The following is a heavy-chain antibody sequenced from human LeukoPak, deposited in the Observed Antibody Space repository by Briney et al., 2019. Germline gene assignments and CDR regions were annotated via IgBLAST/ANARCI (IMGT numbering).Heavy chain of an antibody. CDR3: AREFGYYDSSGPFDY. CDR2: ISSSSSYI. CDR1: GFTFSSYS. D-gene: IGHD3-22*01. Sequence: SGGSLRLSCAASGFTFSSYSMNWVRQAPGKGLEWVSSISSSSSYIYYADSVKGRFTISRDNAKNSLYLQMNSLRAEDTVVYYCAREFGYYDSSGPFDYWGQGTLVTVSS. V-gene: IGHV3-21*01. J-gene: IGHJ4*02.